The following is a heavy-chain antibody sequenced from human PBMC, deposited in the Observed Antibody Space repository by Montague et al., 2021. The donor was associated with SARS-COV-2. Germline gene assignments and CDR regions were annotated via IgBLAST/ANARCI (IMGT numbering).Heavy chain of an antibody. CDR1: GFSLSTSGMC. V-gene: IGHV2-70*01. CDR3: ARMMYDILTGYYIGFDY. CDR2: IDWDDDK. D-gene: IGHD3-9*01. Sequence: VKPTQTLTLTCTFSGFSLSTSGMCVSWLRQPPGKALEWLALIDWDDDKYYSTSLKTRLTISKDTSKNQVVLTMTNMDPVDTATYYCARMMYDILTGYYIGFDYWGQGTLVTVSS. J-gene: IGHJ4*02.